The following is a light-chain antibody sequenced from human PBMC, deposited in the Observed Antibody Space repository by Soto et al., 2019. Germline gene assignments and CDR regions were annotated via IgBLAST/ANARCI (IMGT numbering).Light chain of an antibody. V-gene: IGLV1-51*01. CDR3: GTWDSSLSAWV. Sequence: QSVLTQPPSVSAAPGQKVTISCSGSSSNIGNNYVSWFQQLPGTAPKLLIYDDHKRPSGIPDRFSGSKSVTSATLGITGLQTGDEADYYCGTWDSSLSAWVFGGGTKLTVL. J-gene: IGLJ3*02. CDR2: DDH. CDR1: SSNIGNNY.